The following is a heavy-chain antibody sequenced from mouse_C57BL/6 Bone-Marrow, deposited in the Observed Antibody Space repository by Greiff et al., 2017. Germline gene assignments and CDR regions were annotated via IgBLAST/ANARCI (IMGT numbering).Heavy chain of an antibody. D-gene: IGHD1-1*01. J-gene: IGHJ1*03. Sequence: DVQLQESGGGLVQPGESLKLSCESNEYEFPSHDMSWVRKTPEKRLELVAAINSDGGSTYYPDTMERRFIISRDNTKKTLYLQMSSLRSEDTALYYCARHITTVVARYFDVWGTGTTVTVSS. V-gene: IGHV5-2*01. CDR3: ARHITTVVARYFDV. CDR2: INSDGGST. CDR1: EYEFPSHD.